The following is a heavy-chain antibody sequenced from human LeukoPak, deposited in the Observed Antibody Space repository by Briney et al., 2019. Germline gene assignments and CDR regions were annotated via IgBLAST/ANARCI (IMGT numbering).Heavy chain of an antibody. CDR3: ARRGQWLVRYYFDY. J-gene: IGHJ4*02. CDR1: GGSISSYY. CDR2: IYYSGST. D-gene: IGHD6-19*01. V-gene: IGHV4-59*12. Sequence: SETLSLTCTVSGGSISSYYWSWVRQPPGKGLEWIGYIYYSGSTNYNPSLKSRVTISVDSAKNQFSLKLSSVTAADTAVYYCARRGQWLVRYYFDYWGQGTLVTVSS.